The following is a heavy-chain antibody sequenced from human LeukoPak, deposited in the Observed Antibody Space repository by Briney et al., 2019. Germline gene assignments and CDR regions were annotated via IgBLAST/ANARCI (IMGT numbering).Heavy chain of an antibody. CDR1: GGSISSSSYY. Sequence: PSETLSLTCTVSGGSISSSSYYWGWIRQPPGKGLEWIGSGSFYYNPSLKSRVTISVDTSKNQFSLKLSSVTAADTAVYYCARVVGYYYGSGSYYTSYYYYYYMDVWGKGTTVTVSS. CDR3: ARVVGYYYGSGSYYTSYYYYYYMDV. V-gene: IGHV4-39*01. CDR2: GSF. J-gene: IGHJ6*03. D-gene: IGHD3-10*01.